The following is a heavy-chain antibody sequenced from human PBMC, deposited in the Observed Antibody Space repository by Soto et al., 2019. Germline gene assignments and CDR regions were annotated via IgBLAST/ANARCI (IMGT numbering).Heavy chain of an antibody. CDR2: IIGNGGST. Sequence: EVQLLESGGGLMQPGGSLRLPCAASEFTFSNYAMNWVRQAPGKGLEWVSGIIGNGGSTYYADLVEGRFTISRDTSKRTLYLQMNSLRFEDTAVYYCAKARDCPATGCNLHYYGLYVWGQGTTVTVAS. D-gene: IGHD2-15*01. CDR3: AKARDCPATGCNLHYYGLYV. V-gene: IGHV3-23*01. J-gene: IGHJ6*02. CDR1: EFTFSNYA.